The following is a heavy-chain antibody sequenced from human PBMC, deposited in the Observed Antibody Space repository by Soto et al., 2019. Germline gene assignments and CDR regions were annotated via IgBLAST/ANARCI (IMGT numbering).Heavy chain of an antibody. D-gene: IGHD2-15*01. CDR2: IIPTFGTA. J-gene: IGHJ5*02. Sequence: GXSVKTACNFPGLASSSYASGLVRQAPGQDLEGMGGIIPTFGTANYSQKFQGRVTITADESTSTAYMELSSLRSEETAVYYCAREGAYCSGGRCYTRSWFDPWGQGTLVTFSS. CDR1: GLASSSYA. V-gene: IGHV1-69*13. CDR3: AREGAYCSGGRCYTRSWFDP.